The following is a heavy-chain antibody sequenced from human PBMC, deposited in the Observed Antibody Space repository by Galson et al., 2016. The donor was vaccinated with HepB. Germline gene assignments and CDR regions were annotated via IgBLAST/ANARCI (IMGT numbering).Heavy chain of an antibody. Sequence: SLRLSCAASGFTFSRYWMHWVRQAPGKGLVWVSNINSDGSTTRYADSVKGRFTISRDNAENTLYLEVSSLRAEDTALYYCARDLFYSSSILPSYWGQGILVTVSS. CDR1: GFTFSRYW. J-gene: IGHJ4*02. CDR2: INSDGSTT. CDR3: ARDLFYSSSILPSY. D-gene: IGHD6-6*01. V-gene: IGHV3-74*01.